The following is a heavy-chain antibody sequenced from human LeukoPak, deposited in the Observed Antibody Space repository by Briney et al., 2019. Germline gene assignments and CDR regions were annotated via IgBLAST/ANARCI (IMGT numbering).Heavy chain of an antibody. J-gene: IGHJ4*02. CDR1: GFTFSSYA. Sequence: PSGGSLRLSCAASGFTFSSYAMNWVRQAPGKGLQWVSSISDSGDSTYYADSVKGRFTISRDNSKNTLYLQMHSLRAEDTAVYYCAKDHRASWGIVVVITPFDHWGQGTLVTVSS. D-gene: IGHD3-22*01. V-gene: IGHV3-23*01. CDR3: AKDHRASWGIVVVITPFDH. CDR2: ISDSGDST.